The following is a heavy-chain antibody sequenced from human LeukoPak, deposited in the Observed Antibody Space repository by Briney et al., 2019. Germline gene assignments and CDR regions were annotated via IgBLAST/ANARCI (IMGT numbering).Heavy chain of an antibody. CDR1: GFRFSDYW. D-gene: IGHD6-25*01. CDR2: TSRDGSDT. V-gene: IGHV3-74*01. Sequence: GGSLRLSCAASGFRFSDYWMHWVRQDPGKGTEWLSRTSRDGSDTFYADAAKGRFTASRDNAKNTVYLQVTNVRPEDTAVYYCARGGYSGSYYRFSWGQGTLVTVAS. J-gene: IGHJ4*02. CDR3: ARGGYSGSYYRFS.